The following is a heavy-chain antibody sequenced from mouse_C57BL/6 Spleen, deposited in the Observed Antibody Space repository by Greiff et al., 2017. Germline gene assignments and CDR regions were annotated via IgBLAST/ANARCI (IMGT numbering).Heavy chain of an antibody. V-gene: IGHV1-81*01. D-gene: IGHD3-3*01. Sequence: QVQLQQSGAELARPGASVKLSCKASGYTFTSYGISWVKQRTGQGLEWIGEIYPRSGNTYYNEKFKGKATLTADKSSSTAYMEIRSLTSEDSAVYFCAREEESLGYYYAMDYWGQGTSVTVSS. CDR2: IYPRSGNT. CDR3: AREEESLGYYYAMDY. CDR1: GYTFTSYG. J-gene: IGHJ4*01.